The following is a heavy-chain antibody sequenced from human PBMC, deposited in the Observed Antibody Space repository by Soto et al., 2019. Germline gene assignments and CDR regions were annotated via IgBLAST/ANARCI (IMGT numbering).Heavy chain of an antibody. Sequence: QVQLVQSGAEVKKPGSSVKVSCKASGGTFSSYAISWVRQAPGQGLEWMGGIIPIFGTANYAQKLQGRVTSSADESTSTAYMELSSVRSEDTAVYYCARAPRMAVAGTGAAFAICGQGTMVTVSS. CDR3: ARAPRMAVAGTGAAFAI. CDR1: GGTFSSYA. J-gene: IGHJ3*02. V-gene: IGHV1-69*01. D-gene: IGHD6-19*01. CDR2: IIPIFGTA.